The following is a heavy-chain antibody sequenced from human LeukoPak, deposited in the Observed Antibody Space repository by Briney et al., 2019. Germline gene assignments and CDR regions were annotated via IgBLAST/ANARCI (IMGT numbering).Heavy chain of an antibody. D-gene: IGHD6-13*01. CDR3: VRAYSSSWHYYFDY. CDR2: IYYSGST. CDR1: GGSVSSSSYH. V-gene: IGHV4-61*01. Sequence: SETLSLTCAVSGGSVSSSSYHWGWIRQPPGKGPEWIGYIYYSGSTNYNPSLKSRVTISVDTSKNQFSLKLSSVTAADTAVYYCVRAYSSSWHYYFDYWGQGTLVTVSS. J-gene: IGHJ4*02.